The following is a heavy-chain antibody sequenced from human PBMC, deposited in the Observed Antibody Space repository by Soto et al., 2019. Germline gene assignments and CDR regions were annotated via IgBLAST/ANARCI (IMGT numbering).Heavy chain of an antibody. V-gene: IGHV3-74*01. CDR1: GFTFSSYW. J-gene: IGHJ4*01. CDR3: AREGDGTTGYYQDY. CDR2: INSDGSST. D-gene: IGHD3-22*01. Sequence: GGSLRLSCAASGFTFSSYWLHWVRQDPGKGLVWVSRINSDGSSTSYADSVKGRFTISRDNAKKTLYLQMNSLRAEDTAVYYCAREGDGTTGYYQDYWGHGTLVTVSS.